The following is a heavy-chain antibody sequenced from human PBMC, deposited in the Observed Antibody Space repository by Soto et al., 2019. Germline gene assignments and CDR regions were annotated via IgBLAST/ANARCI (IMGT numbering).Heavy chain of an antibody. J-gene: IGHJ6*02. CDR1: GFTFSSYG. Sequence: QVQLVESGGGVVQPGRSLRLSCAASGFTFSSYGMHWVRQAPGKGLEWVAVISYDGSNKYYADSVKGRFTISRDNSKNTLYLQMNSLRAEDTAVYYCAKGERYDYGGYYYYYGMDVWGQGTTVTVSS. D-gene: IGHD4-17*01. V-gene: IGHV3-30*18. CDR2: ISYDGSNK. CDR3: AKGERYDYGGYYYYYGMDV.